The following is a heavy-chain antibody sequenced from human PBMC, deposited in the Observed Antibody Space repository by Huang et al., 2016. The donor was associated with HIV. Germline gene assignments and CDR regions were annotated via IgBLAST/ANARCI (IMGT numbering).Heavy chain of an antibody. D-gene: IGHD2-2*01. J-gene: IGHJ3*02. CDR3: ARHMDCSSSSCLAGGHERGPFDM. Sequence: QLQLQESGPGLVKPSETLSLTCSVSGGSISSSSYYWGWIRPPPGKGLELIGCIYYSGSTFYNPSLKSRVTISVDTSKNQFSRRRSSVTAADTSVYYCARHMDCSSSSCLAGGHERGPFDMWGQGTMVTVSS. CDR2: IYYSGST. V-gene: IGHV4-39*01. CDR1: GGSISSSSYY.